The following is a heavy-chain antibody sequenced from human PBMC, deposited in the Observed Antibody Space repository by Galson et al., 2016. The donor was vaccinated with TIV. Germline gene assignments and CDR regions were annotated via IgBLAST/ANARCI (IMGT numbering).Heavy chain of an antibody. J-gene: IGHJ4*02. CDR3: AQLVRKCGMTRCYGDHVDY. CDR1: GHTFTSYD. Sequence: SVKVSCKASGHTFTSYDMNWVRQAPGHGLEWMGWMNPNSGNTGYTKKFQGRVTMTRDTSVSTAYMELTNLRSEDTAVYFCAQLVRKCGMTRCYGDHVDYWGQGTLVTVSS. D-gene: IGHD2-2*01. V-gene: IGHV1-8*01. CDR2: MNPNSGNT.